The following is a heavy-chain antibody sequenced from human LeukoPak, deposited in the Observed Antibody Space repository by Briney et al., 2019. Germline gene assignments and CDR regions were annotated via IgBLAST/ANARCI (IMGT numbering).Heavy chain of an antibody. CDR3: ARVQYNACDI. CDR1: GFTFSGFW. J-gene: IGHJ3*02. D-gene: IGHD5-24*01. Sequence: GGSLRLSCAASGFTFSGFWMRWVRQAPGKGLEWVATINQDGSDKHYVDSVTGRFTISKDNAKTSLYLQMNSLRAEDTAVYYCARVQYNACDIWGQGTMVTVS. CDR2: INQDGSDK. V-gene: IGHV3-7*04.